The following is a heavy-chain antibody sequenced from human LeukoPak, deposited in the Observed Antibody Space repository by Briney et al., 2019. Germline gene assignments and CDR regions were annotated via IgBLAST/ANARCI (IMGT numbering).Heavy chain of an antibody. CDR1: GYTFTSYG. Sequence: GASVKVSCKASGYTFTSYGISWVRQAPGQGLEWMGWIGAYNGNTNYAQKLQGRVTMTTDTSTSTAYMELRSLRSDDTAVYYCARDPQSTSDYDILTDNYYYYGMDVWGQGTTVTVSS. CDR3: ARDPQSTSDYDILTDNYYYYGMDV. J-gene: IGHJ6*02. V-gene: IGHV1-18*01. D-gene: IGHD3-9*01. CDR2: IGAYNGNT.